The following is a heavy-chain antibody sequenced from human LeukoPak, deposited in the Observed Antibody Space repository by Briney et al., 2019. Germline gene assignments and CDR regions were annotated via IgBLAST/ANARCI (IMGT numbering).Heavy chain of an antibody. CDR3: AKGVDILTGYYDY. J-gene: IGHJ4*02. CDR2: IRYDGRNK. D-gene: IGHD3-9*01. Sequence: SGGSLRLSCAASGFTFSSYGMHWVRQAPGKGLEWVAFIRYDGRNKYYADSVKGRFTISRDNSKNTLYLQMNSLRAEDTAVYYCAKGVDILTGYYDYWGQGTLVTVSS. CDR1: GFTFSSYG. V-gene: IGHV3-30*02.